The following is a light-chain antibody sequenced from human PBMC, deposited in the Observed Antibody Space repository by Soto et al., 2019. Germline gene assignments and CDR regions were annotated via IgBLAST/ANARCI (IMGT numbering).Light chain of an antibody. Sequence: IVLTQSPGTMSLSPGERATLSCPASETIGMTSLAWYQQKPGQAHRLVIYGASKTDFGIPDRFSGSTSGTVFNLSISRLEPEDSAVYHCLQHRSAPYTVGQGTRLESK. CDR3: LQHRSAPYT. CDR2: GAS. V-gene: IGKV3-20*01. J-gene: IGKJ2*01. CDR1: ETIGMTS.